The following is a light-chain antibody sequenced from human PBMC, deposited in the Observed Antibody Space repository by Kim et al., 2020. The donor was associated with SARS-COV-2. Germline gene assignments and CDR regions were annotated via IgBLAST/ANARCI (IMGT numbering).Light chain of an antibody. CDR3: LLSYTGARV. CDR2: DTS. J-gene: IGLJ3*02. CDR1: TGAVTSGHY. V-gene: IGLV7-46*01. Sequence: AVVTQEPSLTVSPGGTVTLTCGSSTGAVTSGHYPYWFQQKPGQAPRALISDTSNKYSWTPARFSGSLLGGKAALTLSGAQPEDEAEYYCLLSYTGARVFGGGTKLTVL.